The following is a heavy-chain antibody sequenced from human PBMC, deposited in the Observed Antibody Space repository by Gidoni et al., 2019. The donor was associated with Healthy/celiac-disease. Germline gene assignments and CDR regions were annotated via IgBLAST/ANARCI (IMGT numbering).Heavy chain of an antibody. CDR1: GFPFSSYW. Sequence: EVQLVESGGGLVQPGGSLRLSCAASGFPFSSYWMHWVRQAPGKGLVWVSRINSDGSSTSYADSVKGRFTISRDNAKNTLYLQMNSLRAEDTAVYYCARIVGATSDDAFDIWGQGTMVTVSS. D-gene: IGHD1-26*01. CDR3: ARIVGATSDDAFDI. J-gene: IGHJ3*02. CDR2: INSDGSST. V-gene: IGHV3-74*01.